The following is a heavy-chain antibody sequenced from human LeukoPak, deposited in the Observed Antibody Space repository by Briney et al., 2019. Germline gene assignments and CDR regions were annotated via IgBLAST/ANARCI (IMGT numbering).Heavy chain of an antibody. CDR3: ARVRLPGTFLHYYYYGMDV. CDR2: INHSGST. Sequence: SETLSLTCAVYGGSFSGYYWSWIRQPPGKGLEWIGEINHSGSTNYNPSLKSRVTISVDTSKNQFSLKLSSVTAADTAVYYCARVRLPGTFLHYYYYGMDVWGQGTTVTVSS. D-gene: IGHD1-1*01. V-gene: IGHV4-34*01. CDR1: GGSFSGYY. J-gene: IGHJ6*02.